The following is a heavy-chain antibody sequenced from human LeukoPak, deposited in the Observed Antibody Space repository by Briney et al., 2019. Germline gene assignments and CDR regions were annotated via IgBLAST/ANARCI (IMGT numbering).Heavy chain of an antibody. CDR2: IYYSGST. CDR3: ARGIYSSSFGPILVY. Sequence: PSGTLSLSCTVSGGSISSSTYYWGWISQHPGKGLEWIGIIYYSGSTYYNPSLRSRVTISVDTSKNQFSLKLSSVSAADTAVYYCARGIYSSSFGPILVYWGQGTLVTVSS. V-gene: IGHV4-39*07. J-gene: IGHJ4*02. CDR1: GGSISSSTYY. D-gene: IGHD6-6*01.